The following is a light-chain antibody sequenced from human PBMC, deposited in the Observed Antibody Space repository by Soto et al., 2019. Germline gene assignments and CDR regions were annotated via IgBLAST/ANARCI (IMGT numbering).Light chain of an antibody. Sequence: DIKMTQTPSSVSATGGDRVTITCRARQNIDNWLAWYQQKPGKAPHLLIYSASTLQSGAPSRFSGSGSGTDFTLTINSLQPEDFGTYYCQQCHSFPITFGQGTRLEI. J-gene: IGKJ5*01. CDR1: QNIDNW. CDR3: QQCHSFPIT. CDR2: SAS. V-gene: IGKV1-12*01.